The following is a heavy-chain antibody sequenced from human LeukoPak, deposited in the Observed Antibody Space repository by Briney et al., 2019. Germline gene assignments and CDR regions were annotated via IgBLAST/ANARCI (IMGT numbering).Heavy chain of an antibody. J-gene: IGHJ3*02. CDR2: ISRSGDT. CDR1: GDSISSYA. D-gene: IGHD3-10*01. V-gene: IGHV4-59*01. Sequence: PSETQSLTCSVSGDSISSYAWSWIRRPPGKGLEWIGDISRSGDTNYSPSLKSRLTISVDMSKNQFSLKLRSVTAADTAVYYCAKDRGGGRDAFDIWGQGTVVTVSS. CDR3: AKDRGGGRDAFDI.